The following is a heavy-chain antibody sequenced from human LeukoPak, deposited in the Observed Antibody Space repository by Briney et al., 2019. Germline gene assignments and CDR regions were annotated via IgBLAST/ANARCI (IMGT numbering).Heavy chain of an antibody. CDR2: FDPEDGET. J-gene: IGHJ4*02. CDR3: ARAGCSSTSCYGWFDY. Sequence: ASVKVSCKVSGYTLTELSMHWVRQAPGKGLEWMGGFDPEDGETIYAQKFQGRVTMTEDTSTDTAYMELSSLRSEDTAVYYCARAGCSSTSCYGWFDYWGQGALVTVSS. V-gene: IGHV1-24*01. D-gene: IGHD2-2*01. CDR1: GYTLTELS.